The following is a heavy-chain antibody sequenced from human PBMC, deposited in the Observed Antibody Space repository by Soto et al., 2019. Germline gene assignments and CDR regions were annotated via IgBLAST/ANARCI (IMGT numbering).Heavy chain of an antibody. CDR1: GGSISSGGYY. Sequence: QVQLQESGPGLVKPSQTLSLTCTVSGGSISSGGYYWSWIRQHPGKGLEWIGYIYYSGSTYYNPSHKSRVTISVDTSKNQYSLKLSSVTAAHTAVYYCARGTMVRGVIISTGFDPWGQGTLVTVSS. D-gene: IGHD3-10*01. CDR2: IYYSGST. V-gene: IGHV4-31*03. CDR3: ARGTMVRGVIISTGFDP. J-gene: IGHJ5*02.